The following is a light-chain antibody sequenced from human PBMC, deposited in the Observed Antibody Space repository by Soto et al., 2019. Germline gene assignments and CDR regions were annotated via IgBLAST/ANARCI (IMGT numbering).Light chain of an antibody. CDR1: QDISNF. Sequence: DIQMTQSPSSLSASVGDRVTITCQASQDISNFLNWYQQKPGKAPKLLIYDASNLETGVPSRFSGSGSGTDFTFTISSLQPEDIATYSCQQSYSTLWTFGQGTKVDIK. J-gene: IGKJ1*01. CDR3: QQSYSTLWT. CDR2: DAS. V-gene: IGKV1-33*01.